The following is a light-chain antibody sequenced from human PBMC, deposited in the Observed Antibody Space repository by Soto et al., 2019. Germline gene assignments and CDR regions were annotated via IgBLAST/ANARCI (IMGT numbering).Light chain of an antibody. J-gene: IGKJ1*01. V-gene: IGKV1-39*01. CDR1: QSISSY. CDR3: QQSYSTPWT. Sequence: DIQMTQSPSTLSASVGDRVTLTCRASQSISSYLNWYQQKPGKAPKLLIYAASSLQSGVPSRFSGSGSGRDFTLTINWLQPEDFATYYCQQSYSTPWTFGQGTKVDIK. CDR2: AAS.